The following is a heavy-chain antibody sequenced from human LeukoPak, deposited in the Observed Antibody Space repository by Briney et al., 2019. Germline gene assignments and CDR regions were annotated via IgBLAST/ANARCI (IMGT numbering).Heavy chain of an antibody. CDR3: ARDFAYSSGYSPNY. D-gene: IGHD3-22*01. J-gene: IGHJ4*02. V-gene: IGHV1-2*02. CDR2: INPNSGGT. Sequence: ASVKVSCKASGYTFTGYYMHWVRQAPGQGLEWMGWINPNSGGTNYAQKFQGRVTMTRDTSISTAYMELGRLRSDDTAVYYCARDFAYSSGYSPNYWGQGTLVTVSS. CDR1: GYTFTGYY.